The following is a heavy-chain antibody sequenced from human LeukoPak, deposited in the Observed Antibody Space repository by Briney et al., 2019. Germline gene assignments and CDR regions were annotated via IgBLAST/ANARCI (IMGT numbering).Heavy chain of an antibody. D-gene: IGHD3-10*01. CDR1: GYTFTGYG. CDR3: ARDYSVLWFGETNWFDP. V-gene: IGHV1-18*01. J-gene: IGHJ5*02. Sequence: ASVKVSCKASGYTFTGYGISWVRQAPGQGLEWMGWISAYNGSTNYAQKLQGRVTMTRDTSTRTAYMELRSLRSDDTAVYYCARDYSVLWFGETNWFDPWGQGTLVTVSS. CDR2: ISAYNGST.